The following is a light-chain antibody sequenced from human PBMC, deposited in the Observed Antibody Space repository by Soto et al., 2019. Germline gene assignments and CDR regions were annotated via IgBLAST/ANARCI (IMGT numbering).Light chain of an antibody. CDR3: SSQTASATVL. CDR2: EVS. CDR1: SSDVGAYNF. V-gene: IGLV2-14*01. J-gene: IGLJ2*01. Sequence: QSALTQPASVSGSPGQSITISCTGTSSDVGAYNFVSWYQQFPGKAPKLMIYEVSNRPSGVSDRFSGSKSGNTASLIISGLRPEDEADYYCSSQTASATVLFGGGTKLTGL.